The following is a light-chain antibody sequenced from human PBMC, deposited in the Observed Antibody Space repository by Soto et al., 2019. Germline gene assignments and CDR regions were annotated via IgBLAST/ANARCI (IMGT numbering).Light chain of an antibody. Sequence: DIVLTQSPATLSLSPGERATLSCRATQSVTTCLAWYQQKPGQVPRLLIDDASNRATGIPARFSGSGSGTDFTLTISSREPEDCAVYDCQQRSNWPPVLTFGGGTKVEIK. CDR2: DAS. CDR1: QSVTTC. V-gene: IGKV3-11*01. J-gene: IGKJ4*01. CDR3: QQRSNWPPVLT.